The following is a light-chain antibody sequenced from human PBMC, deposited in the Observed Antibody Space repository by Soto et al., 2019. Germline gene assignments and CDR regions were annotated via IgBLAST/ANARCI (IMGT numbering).Light chain of an antibody. Sequence: EIVLTQSPGTLSLSPGDRATLSCRASHSINTSFLAWFQQKPGQAPRLLIYAASTRATGIPDRFSGSASETDFTLTINRLEPEDSAVYYCQQDYNLPITFGQGTRLEIK. V-gene: IGKV3-20*01. J-gene: IGKJ5*01. CDR2: AAS. CDR3: QQDYNLPIT. CDR1: HSINTSF.